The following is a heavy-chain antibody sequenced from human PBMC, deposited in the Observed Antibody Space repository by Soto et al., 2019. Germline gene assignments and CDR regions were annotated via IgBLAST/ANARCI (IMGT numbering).Heavy chain of an antibody. Sequence: QPGGSLRLSCAASGFTFSSYAMSWVRQAPGKGLEWVSAISGSGGSTYYADSVKGRFTISRDNSKNTLYLQMNSLRAEDTAVYYCAKDAPGSGYYTPPSEGMDVWGQGTTVTVSS. CDR2: ISGSGGST. CDR1: GFTFSSYA. J-gene: IGHJ6*02. D-gene: IGHD3-3*01. V-gene: IGHV3-23*01. CDR3: AKDAPGSGYYTPPSEGMDV.